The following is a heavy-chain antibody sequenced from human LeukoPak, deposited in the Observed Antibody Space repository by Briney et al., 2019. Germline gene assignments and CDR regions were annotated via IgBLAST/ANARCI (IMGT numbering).Heavy chain of an antibody. CDR1: GFTFGSYS. CDR2: ISSSSNNI. J-gene: IGHJ4*02. D-gene: IGHD3-3*01. Sequence: GGSLRLSCAASGFTFGSYSMNWVRQAPGKGLEWVSYISSSSNNIYYVDSVKGRFTISRDNAKNSLYLQVNSLRAEDTAVYYCARGLAYDSWSGYYKYWGQGALVTVSS. V-gene: IGHV3-48*01. CDR3: ARGLAYDSWSGYYKY.